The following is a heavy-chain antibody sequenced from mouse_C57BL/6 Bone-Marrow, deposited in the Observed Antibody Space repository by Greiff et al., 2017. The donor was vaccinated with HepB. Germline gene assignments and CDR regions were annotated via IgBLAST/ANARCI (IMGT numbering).Heavy chain of an antibody. D-gene: IGHD2-4*01. V-gene: IGHV1-7*01. CDR3: ASPYDYGEGWFAY. Sequence: QVQLQQSGAELAKPGASVKLSCKASGYTFTSYWMHWVKQRPGQGLEWIGYINPSSGYTKYNQKFKDKATFTADKSSSTAYMQLSSLTYEDSAVYYCASPYDYGEGWFAYWGQGTLVTVSA. CDR1: GYTFTSYW. CDR2: INPSSGYT. J-gene: IGHJ3*01.